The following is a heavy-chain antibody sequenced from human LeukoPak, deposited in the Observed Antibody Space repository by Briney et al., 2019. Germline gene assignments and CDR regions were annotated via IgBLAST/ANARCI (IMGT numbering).Heavy chain of an antibody. D-gene: IGHD4-17*01. V-gene: IGHV3-23*01. CDR1: GFTFSNSA. CDR2: ISGSGGST. CDR3: AKAILTVTTCLFDY. Sequence: PGGSLRLSCAASGFTFSNSAMSWVRQAPGKGLEWVSAISGSGGSTYYADSVKGRFTISRDNSKNTLYLQMNSLRAEDTAVYYCAKAILTVTTCLFDYWGQGTLVTVSS. J-gene: IGHJ4*02.